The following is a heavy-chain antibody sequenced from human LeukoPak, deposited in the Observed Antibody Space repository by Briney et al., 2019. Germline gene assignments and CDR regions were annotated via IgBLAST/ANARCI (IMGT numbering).Heavy chain of an antibody. CDR3: AKQAPPGTVTYVDY. CDR1: GFTFSSHG. J-gene: IGHJ4*02. CDR2: ISGSGGST. Sequence: GGSLRLSCAASGFTFSSHGMSWVRQAPGKGLEWVSAISGSGGSTYYADSVKGRFTISRDNSKNTLYLQMNSLRAEDTAVYYCAKQAPPGTVTYVDYWGQGTLVTVSS. V-gene: IGHV3-23*01. D-gene: IGHD4-17*01.